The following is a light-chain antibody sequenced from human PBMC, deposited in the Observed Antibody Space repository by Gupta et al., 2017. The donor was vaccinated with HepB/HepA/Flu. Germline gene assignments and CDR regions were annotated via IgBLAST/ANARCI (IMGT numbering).Light chain of an antibody. V-gene: IGKV3-20*01. CDR2: GAS. CDR1: QNVNSDF. Sequence: EIVLTQSPGILSLSPGERATLSCRASQNVNSDFVAWYQQKPGQAPRLLIYGASTRATGISDRFSGSGSGTDFTLTISRLDPEDFVVYFCQQDCGSPRTFGQGTK. J-gene: IGKJ1*01. CDR3: QQDCGSPRT.